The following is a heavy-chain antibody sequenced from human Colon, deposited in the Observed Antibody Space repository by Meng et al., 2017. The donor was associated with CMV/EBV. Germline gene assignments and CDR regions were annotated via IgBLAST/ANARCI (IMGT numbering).Heavy chain of an antibody. CDR1: GGSISTYY. Sequence: SQTLSLTCNASGGSISTYYWTWIRQPPGKGLEWIGNVYYTGSARYSPSLKSRLTISVDTAKNQFSLKLSSVTVADTAIYYCARADPSLAMYYFDYWGPGMLVTVSS. V-gene: IGHV4-59*13. J-gene: IGHJ4*02. CDR3: ARADPSLAMYYFDY. CDR2: VYYTGSA. D-gene: IGHD3-16*01.